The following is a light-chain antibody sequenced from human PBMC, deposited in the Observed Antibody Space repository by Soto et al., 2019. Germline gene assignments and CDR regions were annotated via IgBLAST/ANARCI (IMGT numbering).Light chain of an antibody. CDR1: QSVSSR. CDR2: AAS. Sequence: DIQMTQSPSTVSASVGDRVTITCRASQSVSSRLAWYQQKPGKAPKLMIYAASSLQPGIPARFSGSGSGTDFTLTISSLQSEDFAVYYCHHSYSFPLPFGGGTKVDIK. J-gene: IGKJ4*02. V-gene: IGKV1-12*01. CDR3: HHSYSFPLP.